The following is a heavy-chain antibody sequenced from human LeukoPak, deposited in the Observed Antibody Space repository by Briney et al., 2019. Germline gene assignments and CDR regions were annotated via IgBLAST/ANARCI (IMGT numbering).Heavy chain of an antibody. J-gene: IGHJ4*02. CDR2: ISGSGGST. CDR1: GFTFSSYA. Sequence: PGGSLRLSCAASGFTFSSYAMSWVRQAPGKGLEWVSGISGSGGSTYYADSVKGRFTISRDNSRNTLYLQMNSLRAEDTAVYYCARGTTSGRFDYWGQGTLVTVSS. D-gene: IGHD2/OR15-2a*01. V-gene: IGHV3-23*01. CDR3: ARGTTSGRFDY.